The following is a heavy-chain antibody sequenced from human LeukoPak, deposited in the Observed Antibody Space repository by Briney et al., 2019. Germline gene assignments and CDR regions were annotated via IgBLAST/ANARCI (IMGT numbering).Heavy chain of an antibody. CDR3: ARHPYFYYYLDV. CDR1: GFTFSSYA. Sequence: GGSLRLSCAASGFTFSSYAMSWVRQAPGKGLEWVSAISGSGGSTYYADSVKGRFTISSDNSKTMLFLHMNSLRAEDTAIYYCARHPYFYYYLDVWGKGTTVTVTS. V-gene: IGHV3-23*01. J-gene: IGHJ6*03. CDR2: ISGSGGST.